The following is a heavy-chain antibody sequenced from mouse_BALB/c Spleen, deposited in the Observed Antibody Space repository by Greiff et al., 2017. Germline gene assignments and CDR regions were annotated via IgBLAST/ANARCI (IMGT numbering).Heavy chain of an antibody. Sequence: EVKLLESGPGLVKPSQSLSLTCTVTGYSITSDYAWNWIRQFPGNKLEWMGYISYSGSTSYNPSLKSRISITRDTSKNQFFLQLNSVTTEDTATYYCAREDTTVAYWGQGTLVTVSA. CDR2: ISYSGST. CDR1: GYSITSDYA. D-gene: IGHD1-1*01. CDR3: AREDTTVAY. V-gene: IGHV3-2*02. J-gene: IGHJ3*01.